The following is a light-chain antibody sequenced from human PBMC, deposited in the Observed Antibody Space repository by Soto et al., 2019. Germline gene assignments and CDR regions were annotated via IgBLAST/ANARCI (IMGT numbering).Light chain of an antibody. V-gene: IGKV3-15*01. J-gene: IGKJ1*01. Sequence: EIVMTQSPATRSVSPGERATLSCRASQSVSSNLAWYQQKPGQAPRVLIYGASTRATGIPARFSGSGSGTEFTLTISILHSEDFAVYYCQQYNNWAGTFGQGTKVAIK. CDR1: QSVSSN. CDR2: GAS. CDR3: QQYNNWAGT.